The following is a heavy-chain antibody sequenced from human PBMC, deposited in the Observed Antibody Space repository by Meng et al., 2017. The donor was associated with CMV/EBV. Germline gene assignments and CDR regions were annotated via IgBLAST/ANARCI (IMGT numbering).Heavy chain of an antibody. V-gene: IGHV4-4*07. CDR1: GGFISSYY. CDR3: AREMSSGLSYASPLDY. J-gene: IGHJ4*02. D-gene: IGHD6-19*01. Sequence: QGSVHESGPGLVKHSETLSLTCTVSGGFISSYYGSWIRQPAGKGLEWIGRIYTSGSTNYNPSLKSRVTMSIDTSKNQFSLKLSSVTAADTAVYYCAREMSSGLSYASPLDYWGQGTLVTVSS. CDR2: IYTSGST.